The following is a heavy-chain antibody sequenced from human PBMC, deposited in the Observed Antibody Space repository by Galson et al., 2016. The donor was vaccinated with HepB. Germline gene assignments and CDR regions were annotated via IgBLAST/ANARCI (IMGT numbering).Heavy chain of an antibody. J-gene: IGHJ5*02. CDR1: GFTFNTYY. Sequence: SLRLSCAASGFTFNTYYMSWVRQAPGRGLEWVAYISNSGVNTHYAGSVNGRFTISRDNAKNSLFPQMNSLGAEDTAVYYCARDRTAKAALDLWGPGTLVPVSS. V-gene: IGHV3-11*06. CDR2: ISNSGVNT. D-gene: IGHD6-13*01. CDR3: ARDRTAKAALDL.